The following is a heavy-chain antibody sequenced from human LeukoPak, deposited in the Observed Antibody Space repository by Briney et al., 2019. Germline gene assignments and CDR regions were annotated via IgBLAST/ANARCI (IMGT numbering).Heavy chain of an antibody. CDR3: AREREWIQLPAMRSYYYMDV. Sequence: SETLSLTCTVSGGSISTYYWSWIRQPPGKGLEWIGYIFYSGSSNYNPSLKSRVTISVDTSKNQFSLKLSSVTAADTAVYYCAREREWIQLPAMRSYYYMDVWGRGTTVTVSS. CDR2: IFYSGSS. D-gene: IGHD5-18*01. CDR1: GGSISTYY. V-gene: IGHV4-59*01. J-gene: IGHJ6*03.